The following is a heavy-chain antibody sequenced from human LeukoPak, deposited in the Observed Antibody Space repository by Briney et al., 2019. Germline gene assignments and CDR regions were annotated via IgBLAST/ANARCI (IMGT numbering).Heavy chain of an antibody. CDR2: IYYSGST. CDR3: ASSPNEWLRLDY. Sequence: SETLSLTCTVSGYINSGDYWGWIRQPPGKGLEWIGYIYYSGSTNYNPSLKSRVTISVDTSKNQFSLKLSSVTAADTAVYYCASSPNEWLRLDYWGQGTLVTVSS. V-gene: IGHV4-59*01. D-gene: IGHD5-12*01. J-gene: IGHJ4*02. CDR1: GYINSGDY.